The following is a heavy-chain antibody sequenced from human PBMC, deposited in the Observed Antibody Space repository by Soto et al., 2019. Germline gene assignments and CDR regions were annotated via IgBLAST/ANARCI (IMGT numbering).Heavy chain of an antibody. D-gene: IGHD2-15*01. CDR1: GYTFTSYY. CDR3: ARDPSDIVVVVAATGWLDP. CDR2: INPSGGST. J-gene: IGHJ5*02. Sequence: ASVKVSCKASGYTFTSYYMHWVRQAPGQGLEWMGIINPSGGSTSYAQKFQGRVTMTRDTSTSTVYMELSSLRSEDTAVYYCARDPSDIVVVVAATGWLDPWGQGTLVTVSS. V-gene: IGHV1-46*01.